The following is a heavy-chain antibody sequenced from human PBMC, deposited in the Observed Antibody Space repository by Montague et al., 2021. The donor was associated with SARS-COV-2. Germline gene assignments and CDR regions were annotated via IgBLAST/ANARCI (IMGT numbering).Heavy chain of an antibody. Sequence: SLRLSCAASGFYFSYAMHWVRQAPGKGLEWVALISNDGSNKHYADSVKGRFTISRDDSKSTLYLQVNSLRAEDTAVYYCARESGSFHDGGYFDYWGQGSLSPSPQ. CDR1: GFYFSYA. CDR3: ARESGSFHDGGYFDY. J-gene: IGHJ4*02. V-gene: IGHV3-30*04. D-gene: IGHD1-26*01. CDR2: ISNDGSNK.